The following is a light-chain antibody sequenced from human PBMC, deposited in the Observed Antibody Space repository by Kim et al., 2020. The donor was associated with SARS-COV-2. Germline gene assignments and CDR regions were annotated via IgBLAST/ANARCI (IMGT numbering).Light chain of an antibody. V-gene: IGLV3-19*01. CDR2: GKN. J-gene: IGLJ3*02. Sequence: ALGQTVRITCQGDSLTTYYASWYQQKTGQAPVVVFYGKNNRPSGIPDRFSGSTSGNTASLTITGDQAEDEADYYCNSRDSSGNYWVFGGGTQLTVL. CDR3: NSRDSSGNYWV. CDR1: SLTTYY.